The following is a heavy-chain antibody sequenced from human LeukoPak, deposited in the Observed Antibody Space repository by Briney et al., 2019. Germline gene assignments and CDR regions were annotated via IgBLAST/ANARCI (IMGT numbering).Heavy chain of an antibody. Sequence: SQTLSLTCTVSGGSLSSGDYYWSWIRQPPGKGLEWIGYIYYNGSTYYNPSLKSRVTISVNTAKNQFSLKLSSVTAADTAVYYCARVRGAFDYWGQGTLVTVSS. V-gene: IGHV4-30-4*01. J-gene: IGHJ4*02. CDR3: ARVRGAFDY. CDR1: GGSLSSGDYY. CDR2: IYYNGST. D-gene: IGHD3-10*01.